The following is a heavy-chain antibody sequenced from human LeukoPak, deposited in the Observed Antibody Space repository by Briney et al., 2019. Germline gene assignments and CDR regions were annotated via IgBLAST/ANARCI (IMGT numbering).Heavy chain of an antibody. D-gene: IGHD5-12*01. Sequence: GGSLRLSCAASGFTFSSYGMHWVRQAPGKGLEWVAVIWYDGSNKYYADSVKGRFTISRDNSKNTLYLQMNSLRAEDTAVYYCARGGYSGYDSYYFDYWGQGTLVTVSS. J-gene: IGHJ4*02. V-gene: IGHV3-33*01. CDR2: IWYDGSNK. CDR1: GFTFSSYG. CDR3: ARGGYSGYDSYYFDY.